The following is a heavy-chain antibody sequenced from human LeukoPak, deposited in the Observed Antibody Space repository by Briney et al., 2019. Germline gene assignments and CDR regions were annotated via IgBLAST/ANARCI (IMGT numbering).Heavy chain of an antibody. CDR3: PRLLYYFDSSGSYYAPKAFDI. V-gene: IGHV5-51*01. D-gene: IGHD3-22*01. J-gene: IGHJ3*02. CDR1: GYSFTSYW. CDR2: IDPRDSDT. Sequence: GESLKISCKGSGYSFTSYWIAWVRQMPGKSLEWMGIIDPRDSDTRYTPSFQGQVTISADKSITTASLQWSSLKTSHTPTYYSPRLLYYFDSSGSYYAPKAFDIWGQGTMVTVSS.